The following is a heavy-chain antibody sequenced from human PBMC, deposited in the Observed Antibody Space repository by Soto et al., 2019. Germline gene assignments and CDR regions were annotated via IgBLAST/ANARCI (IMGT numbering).Heavy chain of an antibody. D-gene: IGHD2-15*01. V-gene: IGHV1-69*01. CDR3: ANRPQYCSGGSCYSSYYGMDV. Sequence: QVQLVQSGAEVKKPGSSVKVSCKASGGTFSSYAISWVRQAPGQGLEWMGGIIPIFGTANYAQKFQGRVTITADESTSTVYMELSSLRSEDTAVYYCANRPQYCSGGSCYSSYYGMDVWGQGTTVTVSS. CDR2: IIPIFGTA. CDR1: GGTFSSYA. J-gene: IGHJ6*02.